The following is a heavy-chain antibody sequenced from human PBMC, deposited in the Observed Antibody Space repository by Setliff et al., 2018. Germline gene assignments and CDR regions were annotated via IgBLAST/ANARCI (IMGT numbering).Heavy chain of an antibody. V-gene: IGHV4-30-4*01. Sequence: PSETLSLTCNVSGASVSSFYYYWAWIRQPPGKGLEYIGHISHAVSASYSPSLKSRLSISADTSKNQFSLKLTSVTAADTAVYYCVRTQCTATSCFYLPYWGQGTVVT. CDR2: ISHAVSA. CDR1: GASVSSFYYY. D-gene: IGHD2-2*01. CDR3: VRTQCTATSCFYLPY. J-gene: IGHJ4*02.